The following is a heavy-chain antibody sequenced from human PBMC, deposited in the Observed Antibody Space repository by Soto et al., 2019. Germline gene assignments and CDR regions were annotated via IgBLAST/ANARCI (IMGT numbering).Heavy chain of an antibody. Sequence: GGSLRLSCVASGFSFRNYGMHWVRQAPGKGLEWVAVISYEEINNKNYADSVKGRFTISRDNSENTLYLQMDSLRAEDTAVYYCAKGYCSGTSRYRGYGMDVWGQGTTVTVSS. CDR3: AKGYCSGTSRYRGYGMDV. V-gene: IGHV3-30*18. D-gene: IGHD2-2*01. CDR2: ISYEEINNK. J-gene: IGHJ6*02. CDR1: GFSFRNYG.